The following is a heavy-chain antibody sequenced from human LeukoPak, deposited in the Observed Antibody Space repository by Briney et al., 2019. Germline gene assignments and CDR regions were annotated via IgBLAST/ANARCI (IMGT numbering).Heavy chain of an antibody. V-gene: IGHV1-69*05. J-gene: IGHJ3*02. CDR2: IIPIFGTA. CDR1: GGTFSSYA. CDR3: AREVGQWLVSGAFDI. Sequence: ASVKVSCKASGGTFSSYAISWVRQAPGQGLEWMGGIIPIFGTANYAQKFQGRVTMTRDTSTSTVYMELSSLRSEDTAVYYCAREVGQWLVSGAFDIWGQGTMVTVSS. D-gene: IGHD6-19*01.